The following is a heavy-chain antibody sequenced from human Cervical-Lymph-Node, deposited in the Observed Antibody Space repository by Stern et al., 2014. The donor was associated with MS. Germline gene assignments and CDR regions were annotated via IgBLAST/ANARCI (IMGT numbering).Heavy chain of an antibody. CDR3: ARDQIPYYYYGMDV. Sequence: EQLVESGAEVKKPGSSVKVSCQTSGGTFSSHAINWVRQAPGQGLEWMGGVIPIFGTVDYAQKFQCRLTITADESTNTAYMELSSLRSEDTAVYYCARDQIPYYYYGMDVWGQGTTVTVSS. CDR1: GGTFSSHA. D-gene: IGHD2-2*02. V-gene: IGHV1-69*01. CDR2: VIPIFGTV. J-gene: IGHJ6*02.